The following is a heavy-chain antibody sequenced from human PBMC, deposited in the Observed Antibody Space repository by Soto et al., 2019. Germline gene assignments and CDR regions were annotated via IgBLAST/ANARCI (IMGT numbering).Heavy chain of an antibody. J-gene: IGHJ4*01. CDR1: GGSITSYY. V-gene: IGHV4-59*01. Sequence: SETLSLTCTVSGGSITSYYWSWIRQPPGKGLEWIGYIHNSGSTSYHPSLQSRVTISADASKNQFSLDLRCVSAADTAVYNCARGWSGAAYWGHGTLVTVSS. D-gene: IGHD3-10*01. CDR3: ARGWSGAAY. CDR2: IHNSGST.